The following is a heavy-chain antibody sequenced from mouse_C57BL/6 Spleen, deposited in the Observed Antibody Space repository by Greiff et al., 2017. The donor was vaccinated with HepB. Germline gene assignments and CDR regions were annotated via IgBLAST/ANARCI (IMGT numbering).Heavy chain of an antibody. V-gene: IGHV10-3*01. D-gene: IGHD3-2*02. CDR2: IRSKSSNYAT. CDR1: GFTFNTYA. CDR3: VRYELRLERRAMDY. Sequence: DVMLVESGGGLVQPKGSLKLSCAASGFTFNTYAMHWVRQAPGKGLEWVARIRSKSSNYATYYADSVKDRFTISRDDSQSMLYLQMNNLKTEDTAMYYCVRYELRLERRAMDYWGQGTSVTVSS. J-gene: IGHJ4*01.